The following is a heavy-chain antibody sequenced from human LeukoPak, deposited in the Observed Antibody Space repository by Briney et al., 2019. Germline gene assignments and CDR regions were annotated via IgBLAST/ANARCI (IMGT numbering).Heavy chain of an antibody. CDR2: INPNSGGT. V-gene: IGHV1-2*04. Sequence: ASVKVSCKASGYTFTGYYMHWVRQAPGQGLEWMGWINPNSGGTNYAQKFQGWVTMTRDTSISTAYMELSRLRSDDTAVYYCARDRHDILTGYSQNDAFDIWGQGTMVTVSS. J-gene: IGHJ3*02. D-gene: IGHD3-9*01. CDR3: ARDRHDILTGYSQNDAFDI. CDR1: GYTFTGYY.